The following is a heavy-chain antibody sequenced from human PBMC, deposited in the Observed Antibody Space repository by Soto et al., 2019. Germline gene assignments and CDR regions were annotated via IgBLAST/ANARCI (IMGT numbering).Heavy chain of an antibody. J-gene: IGHJ4*02. V-gene: IGHV4-31*03. CDR3: ARGNLWFGELLHFDY. CDR1: GGSISSGGYY. Sequence: QVQLQESGPGLVKPSQTLSLTCTVSGGSISSGGYYWSWIRQHPGKGLEWIGYIYYSGSTYYNPSLKSRVTISVDTSKNQFSLKLSSVTAAATAVYYCARGNLWFGELLHFDYWGQGTLVTVSS. D-gene: IGHD3-10*01. CDR2: IYYSGST.